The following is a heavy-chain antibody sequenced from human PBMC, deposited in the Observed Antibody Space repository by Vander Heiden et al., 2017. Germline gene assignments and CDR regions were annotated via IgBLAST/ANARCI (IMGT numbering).Heavy chain of an antibody. D-gene: IGHD3-10*01. CDR2: ISYDGSNK. CDR1: GFTFSSYG. V-gene: IGHV3-30*18. J-gene: IGHJ6*02. CDR3: AKNAEPSGTYYNYLDYYYGMDV. Sequence: QVQLVESGGGVVQPGRSLRLSCAASGFTFSSYGMHWVRQAPGKGLEWVAVISYDGSNKYYADSVKGRFTISRDNSQNTLYLQMNSLRAEDTAVYYCAKNAEPSGTYYNYLDYYYGMDVWGQGTTVTVSS.